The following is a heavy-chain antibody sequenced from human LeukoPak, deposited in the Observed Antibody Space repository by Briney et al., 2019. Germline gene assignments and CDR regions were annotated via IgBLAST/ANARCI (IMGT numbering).Heavy chain of an antibody. CDR3: ARDLVPPNYYDSSDYYPNFDY. V-gene: IGHV1-18*01. CDR1: GYTFTSYG. D-gene: IGHD3-22*01. CDR2: ISAYNGNT. Sequence: ASVKVSCKASGYTFTSYGISWVRQAPGQGLEWMGWISAYNGNTNYAQKLQGRVTMTTDTSTSTAYMELRSLRSDDTAVYYCARDLVPPNYYDSSDYYPNFDYWGQGTLVTVSS. J-gene: IGHJ4*02.